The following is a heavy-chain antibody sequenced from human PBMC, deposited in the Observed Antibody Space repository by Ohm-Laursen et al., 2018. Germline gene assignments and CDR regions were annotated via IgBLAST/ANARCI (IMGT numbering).Heavy chain of an antibody. CDR1: GGSFSGYY. CDR2: INHSVST. D-gene: IGHD6-19*01. Sequence: GTLSLTCAVYGGSFSGYYWSWIRQPPGKGLEWIGEINHSVSTNYNPSLKSRVTISVDTSKYQFSLKLSSVTAADTAVYYCARVKQWLIYAFDIWGQGTMVTVSS. J-gene: IGHJ3*02. CDR3: ARVKQWLIYAFDI. V-gene: IGHV4-34*01.